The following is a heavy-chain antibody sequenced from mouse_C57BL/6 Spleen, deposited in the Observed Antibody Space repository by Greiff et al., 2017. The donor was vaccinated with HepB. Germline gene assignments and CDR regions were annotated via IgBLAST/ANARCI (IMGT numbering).Heavy chain of an antibody. V-gene: IGHV1-69*01. Sequence: QVQLQQPGAELVMPGASVKLSCKASGYTFTSYWMHWVKQRPGQGLEWIGEIDPSDSYTNYNQKFKGKSTLTVDKSSSTAYMQLSSLTSEDSAVYYCARGEEIDYRVDYWGQGTSVTVSS. J-gene: IGHJ4*01. CDR1: GYTFTSYW. CDR3: ARGEEIDYRVDY. CDR2: IDPSDSYT. D-gene: IGHD2-13*01.